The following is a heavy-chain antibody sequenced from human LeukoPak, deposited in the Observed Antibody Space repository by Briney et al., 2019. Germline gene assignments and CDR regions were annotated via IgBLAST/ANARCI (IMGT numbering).Heavy chain of an antibody. J-gene: IGHJ4*02. Sequence: PSETLSLTCTVSGGSISGYYWSWVRQPPEKGLEWIGEINHSGSTNYNPSLKSRVTISVDTSKNQFSLELTSVTAADTAVYCCARRRYDASGYYPSRGRYFDYWGQGTLVTVSS. CDR2: INHSGST. CDR1: GGSISGYY. D-gene: IGHD3-22*01. CDR3: ARRRYDASGYYPSRGRYFDY. V-gene: IGHV4-34*01.